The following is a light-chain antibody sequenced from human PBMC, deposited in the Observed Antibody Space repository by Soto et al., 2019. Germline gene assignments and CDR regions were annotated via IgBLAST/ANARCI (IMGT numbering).Light chain of an antibody. Sequence: QSALTQPPSASGSPGQSVTISCTGTSSDVGGYNYVSWFQQHPGKAPKVIIYGVANRPSGVPDRFSGSKSGNTASLTVSGLQAEDEADYYCSSYEGSNNFVFGTGTKVTLL. CDR2: GVA. V-gene: IGLV2-8*01. CDR3: SSYEGSNNFV. J-gene: IGLJ1*01. CDR1: SSDVGGYNY.